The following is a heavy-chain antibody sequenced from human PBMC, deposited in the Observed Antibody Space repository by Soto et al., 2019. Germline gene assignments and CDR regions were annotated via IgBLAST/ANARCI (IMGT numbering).Heavy chain of an antibody. CDR2: IYDAGTT. CDR3: ARRGSGHTFDY. J-gene: IGHJ4*02. Sequence: QVQLQESGPGLVKPSETLSLTCAVSGASISRIGFHWGWIRQPPGQGLEWIGSIYDAGTTFYNSSLKSRVTISADTSTNHFSLRLTSVTAADTAVYYCARRGSGHTFDYWGQGTLVTVSS. CDR1: GASISRIGFH. V-gene: IGHV4-39*01. D-gene: IGHD3-10*01.